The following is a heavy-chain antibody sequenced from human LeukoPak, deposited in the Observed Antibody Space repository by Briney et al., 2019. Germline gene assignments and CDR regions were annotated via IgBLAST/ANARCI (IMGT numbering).Heavy chain of an antibody. CDR3: AKWELYSGFYYIDY. CDR2: TMPDVRLI. CDR1: GFTLSSYW. J-gene: IGHJ4*02. Sequence: GGSLRLSCAASGFTLSSYWMTWGRQGPGKGLGWVANTMPDVRLIYYVDSVKGRFTISRDNAKNSLYLQMNSLRAEDTAVYYCAKWELYSGFYYIDYWGQGTLATVSS. D-gene: IGHD1-26*01. V-gene: IGHV3-7*01.